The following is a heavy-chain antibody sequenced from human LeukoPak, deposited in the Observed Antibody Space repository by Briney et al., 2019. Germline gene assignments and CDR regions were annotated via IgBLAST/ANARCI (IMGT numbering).Heavy chain of an antibody. J-gene: IGHJ4*02. CDR1: GFTFRSYG. CDR2: IRYDGSNK. CDR3: AKDQSITVIGGQEYYFDY. V-gene: IGHV3-30*02. Sequence: GGSLRLSRAASGFTFRSYGMHWVRQAPGKGLEWVAFIRYDGSNKYYADSVKGRFTISRDNSKNTLYLQMNSLRAEDTAVYYCAKDQSITVIGGQEYYFDYWGQGTLVTVSS. D-gene: IGHD3-22*01.